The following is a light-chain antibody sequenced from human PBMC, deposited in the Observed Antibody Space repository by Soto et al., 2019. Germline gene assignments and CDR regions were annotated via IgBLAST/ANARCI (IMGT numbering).Light chain of an antibody. J-gene: IGKJ1*01. CDR3: QPYDRSPRK. Sequence: EIVLTHSPGTLSLSPGEIATLSCRSSQSVSTSVGWYQQRPGQAPRLLVYGAFNRATGIPARFSGSGSGTDLTLSISSLEPEDFAVYYCQPYDRSPRKFGQGTKV. CDR1: QSVSTS. V-gene: IGKV3-20*01. CDR2: GAF.